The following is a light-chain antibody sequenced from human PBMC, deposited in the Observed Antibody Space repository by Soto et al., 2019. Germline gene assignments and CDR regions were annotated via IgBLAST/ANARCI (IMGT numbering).Light chain of an antibody. CDR3: QQYGSSPPT. V-gene: IGKV3-20*01. J-gene: IGKJ1*01. CDR2: GAS. Sequence: EIVLTQSPGTLSLSPGERATLSCRASQSVSSNYVAWYQRKPGLSPRHLIYGASRRATDIPSRFSGSGSGTEFALTVTRLEAGGFAVYYCQQYGSSPPTFGQGTKVEVK. CDR1: QSVSSNY.